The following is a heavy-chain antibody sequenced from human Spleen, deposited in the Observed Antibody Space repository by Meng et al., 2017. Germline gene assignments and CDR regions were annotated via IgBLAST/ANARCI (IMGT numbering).Heavy chain of an antibody. D-gene: IGHD6-13*01. CDR1: GFIFSTYW. J-gene: IGHJ4*02. CDR3: ARSGYSSSWYFDN. CDR2: IKQDGNEK. Sequence: GGSLRLSCAASGFIFSTYWMSWVRQAPGKGLEWVANIKQDGNEKYYADSVKGRFTISRDNAKNSLFLQVNSLRDEDTAVYYCARSGYSSSWYFDNWGQGTLVTVSS. V-gene: IGHV3-7*01.